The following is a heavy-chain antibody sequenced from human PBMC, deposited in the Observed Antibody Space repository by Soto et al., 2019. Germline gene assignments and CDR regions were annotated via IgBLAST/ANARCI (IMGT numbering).Heavy chain of an antibody. J-gene: IGHJ4*02. CDR1: GFTFIHYW. CDR3: ATNAQCGSGCSHS. V-gene: IGHV3-7*01. CDR2: IKYDGSDK. Sequence: GSLRLSCVASGFTFIHYWMNWVRQAPGKGLEWVANIKYDGSDKYYVDSVKGRFAISRDNAKDSLYLQMNSLRAEDTAMYYCATNAQCGSGCSHSWGQGTLVTVSS. D-gene: IGHD2-21*01.